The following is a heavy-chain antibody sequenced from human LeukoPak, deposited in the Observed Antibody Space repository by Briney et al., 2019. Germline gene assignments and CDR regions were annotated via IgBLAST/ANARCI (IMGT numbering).Heavy chain of an antibody. Sequence: GGSLRLSCEASGFTFSSYAMHWVRQAPGKGLEWVAVISYDGSNKYYADSVKGRFTISRDNSKNTLYLQMNSLRAEDTAVYYCARSALTGDASDIWGQGTMVTVSS. D-gene: IGHD7-27*01. V-gene: IGHV3-30-3*01. CDR2: ISYDGSNK. CDR1: GFTFSSYA. J-gene: IGHJ3*02. CDR3: ARSALTGDASDI.